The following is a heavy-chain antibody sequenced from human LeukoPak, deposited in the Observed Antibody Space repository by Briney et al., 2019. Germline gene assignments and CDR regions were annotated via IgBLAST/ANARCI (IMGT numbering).Heavy chain of an antibody. D-gene: IGHD5-12*01. CDR2: MNPNSGNT. Sequence: AASVKVSCKASGYTFTSYDINWVRQATGQGLEWMGWMNPNSGNTGYAQKFQGRVTMTRDTSISTAYMELSRLRSDDTAVYYCARFDPIVATIFDYWGQGTLVTVSS. V-gene: IGHV1-8*01. CDR1: GYTFTSYD. J-gene: IGHJ4*02. CDR3: ARFDPIVATIFDY.